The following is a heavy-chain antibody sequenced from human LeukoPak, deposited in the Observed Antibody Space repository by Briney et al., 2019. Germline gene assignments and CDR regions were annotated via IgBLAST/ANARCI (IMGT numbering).Heavy chain of an antibody. CDR2: IKQDGSEK. J-gene: IGHJ4*02. V-gene: IGHV3-7*01. CDR3: ARPRYYDSSGYAGY. Sequence: GGSLRLSCAASGFTFSSYWMSWVRQAPGKGLEWVANIKQDGSEKYYVDSVKGRFTISRDNAKNSLYLQMNSLRAEDTAVYYCARPRYYDSSGYAGYWGQGTLVTVSS. CDR1: GFTFSSYW. D-gene: IGHD3-22*01.